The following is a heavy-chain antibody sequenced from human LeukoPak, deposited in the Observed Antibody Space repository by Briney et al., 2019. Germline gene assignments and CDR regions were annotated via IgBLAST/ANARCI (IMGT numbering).Heavy chain of an antibody. V-gene: IGHV3-7*01. D-gene: IGHD3-10*01. J-gene: IGHJ4*02. Sequence: GGSLRLSCAVSGFTFSSYWMSWVRQAPGKGPEWVANIKQDGSEKYYVDSVEGRFTISRDNANNALYLQMNRLRAEDTAVYYCAREWDVSGTYSAYWGQGTLVTVSS. CDR3: AREWDVSGTYSAY. CDR1: GFTFSSYW. CDR2: IKQDGSEK.